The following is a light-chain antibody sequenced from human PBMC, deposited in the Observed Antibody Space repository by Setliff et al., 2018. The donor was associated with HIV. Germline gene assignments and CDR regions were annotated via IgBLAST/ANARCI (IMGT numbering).Light chain of an antibody. V-gene: IGLV2-14*01. CDR2: QLI. Sequence: QSALAQPASVSGSPGQSITISCTGTSSDIGGYNYVSWYQQLPDKAPKLIIFQLINRPSGVSNRFSGSKSGNTASLTISGLQAEDEAYYYCSHAGSNTYVFGVGTKVTVL. CDR1: SSDIGGYNY. J-gene: IGLJ1*01. CDR3: SHAGSNTYV.